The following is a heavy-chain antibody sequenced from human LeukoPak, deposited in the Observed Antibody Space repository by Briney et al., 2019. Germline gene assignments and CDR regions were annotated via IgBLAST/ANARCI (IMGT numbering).Heavy chain of an antibody. J-gene: IGHJ4*02. CDR3: ARFRTWGDKAFDY. Sequence: GGSLRLSCAASGFTFRNFWMTWVRQAPGKGLEWVANIKQDGSEKHYVDSVKGRFTISRDSAKNSLYLQMNSLRAEDTAVYYCARFRTWGDKAFDYWGQETLVTVSS. D-gene: IGHD2-21*02. CDR1: GFTFRNFW. V-gene: IGHV3-7*01. CDR2: IKQDGSEK.